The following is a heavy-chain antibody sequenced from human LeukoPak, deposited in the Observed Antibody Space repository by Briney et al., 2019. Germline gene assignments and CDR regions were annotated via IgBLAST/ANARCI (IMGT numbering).Heavy chain of an antibody. D-gene: IGHD3-10*01. V-gene: IGHV1-2*02. J-gene: IGHJ6*03. CDR2: INPKSGGT. CDR3: ARDITYYYGSGSYNPGDYMDV. Sequence: GASVKVSCKASGYTFTGYYMHWVRQTPGQGLEWMGWINPKSGGTNYEQKLQGRVTMTRDTSISTAYMELSRLRSDDTAVYYCARDITYYYGSGSYNPGDYMDVWGKGTTVTISS. CDR1: GYTFTGYY.